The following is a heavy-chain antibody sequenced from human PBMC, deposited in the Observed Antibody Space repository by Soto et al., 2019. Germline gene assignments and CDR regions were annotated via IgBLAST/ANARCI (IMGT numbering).Heavy chain of an antibody. CDR1: GFTFSSYA. D-gene: IGHD3-3*01. CDR2: ISGSGGST. Sequence: EVQLLESGGGLVQPGGSLRLSCAASGFTFSSYAMSWVRQAPGKGLEWVSAISGSGGSTYYADSVKGRFTISRDNSKNTLYLQMNSLRAADTAVYYCAKDAAYDFWSGYYSWFDPWGQGTLVTVSS. CDR3: AKDAAYDFWSGYYSWFDP. V-gene: IGHV3-23*01. J-gene: IGHJ5*02.